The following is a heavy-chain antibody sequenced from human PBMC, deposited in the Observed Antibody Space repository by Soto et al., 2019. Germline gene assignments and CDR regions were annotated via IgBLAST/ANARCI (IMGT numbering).Heavy chain of an antibody. CDR1: GFSVSNTY. V-gene: IGHV3-66*01. CDR2: MYSSGTT. CDR3: AREGERLLPPFGTNYMDV. Sequence: GGSLRLSCAASGFSVSNTYMNWVRQAPGMGLEWVSVMYSSGTTYYADSVKGRFTIFRDNSKNTLYLQMTSLRTEDTAVYYCAREGERLLPPFGTNYMDVWGKGTTVTVSS. J-gene: IGHJ6*03. D-gene: IGHD3-10*01.